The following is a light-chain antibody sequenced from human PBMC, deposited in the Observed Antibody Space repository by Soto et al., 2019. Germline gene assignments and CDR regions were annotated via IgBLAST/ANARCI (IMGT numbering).Light chain of an antibody. CDR2: AAS. Sequence: IHRLLSPKSVSASLGDRVSINCRASQGISSWLAWYQQKPGKAPKLRIYAASSLQSGVPSRFSGSGSETDFALAISCLQSEDFAPYYCQAANCFPPPFAEGTRLDIK. CDR3: QAANCFPPP. CDR1: QGISSW. V-gene: IGKV1-12*01. J-gene: IGKJ5*01.